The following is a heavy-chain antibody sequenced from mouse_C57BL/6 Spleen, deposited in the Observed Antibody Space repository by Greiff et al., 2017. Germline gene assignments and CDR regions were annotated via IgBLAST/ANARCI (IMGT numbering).Heavy chain of an antibody. CDR2: IRNKANGYTT. CDR1: GFNFTDYY. D-gene: IGHD1-1*01. V-gene: IGHV7-3*01. J-gene: IGHJ4*01. CDR3: ARYGPYYYGSSYAMDY. Sequence: EVMLVESGGGLVQPGGSLSLSCAASGFNFTDYYMSWVRQPPGKALEWLGFIRNKANGYTTEYSASVKGRFTISRDNSQSILYLQMNALRAEDSATYYCARYGPYYYGSSYAMDYWGQGTSVTVSS.